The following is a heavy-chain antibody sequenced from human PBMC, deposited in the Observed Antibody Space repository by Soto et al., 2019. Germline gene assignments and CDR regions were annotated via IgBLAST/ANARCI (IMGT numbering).Heavy chain of an antibody. Sequence: GASVKVSCKASGGTFSSYTISWVRQAPGQGLEWMGRIIPILGIANYAQKFQGRVTITADKSTSTAYMELSSLRSEDTAVYYCARADGYCSSTSCPPLGYDYWGQGTLVTVSS. D-gene: IGHD2-2*01. CDR2: IIPILGIA. CDR1: GGTFSSYT. V-gene: IGHV1-69*02. CDR3: ARADGYCSSTSCPPLGYDY. J-gene: IGHJ4*02.